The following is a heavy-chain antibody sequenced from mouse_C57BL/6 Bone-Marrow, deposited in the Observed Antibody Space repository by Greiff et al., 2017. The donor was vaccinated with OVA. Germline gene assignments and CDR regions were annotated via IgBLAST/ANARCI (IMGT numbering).Heavy chain of an antibody. CDR3: VRYGNYDAMDY. J-gene: IGHJ4*01. CDR1: GFSFNTYA. CDR2: IRSKSNNYAT. Sequence: GGGLVQPKGSLKLSCAASGFSFNTYAMNWVRQAPGKGLEWVARIRSKSNNYATYYADSVKDRFTISRDDSESMLYLQMNNLKTEDTAMYYCVRYGNYDAMDYWGQGTSVTVSS. V-gene: IGHV10-1*01. D-gene: IGHD2-10*02.